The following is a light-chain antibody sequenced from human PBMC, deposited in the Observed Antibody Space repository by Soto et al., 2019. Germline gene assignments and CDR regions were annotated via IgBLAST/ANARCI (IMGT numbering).Light chain of an antibody. CDR2: DVS. Sequence: QSALTQPASVSGSPGQSITISCTGTSSDVGGYNYVSWYQQHPGKARKLMIYDVSYRPSGVSNRFSRSKSGNTASLTISGLQAEDEADYYCTSYTSSSTLEVFGGGTKLTVL. CDR3: TSYTSSSTLEV. CDR1: SSDVGGYNY. J-gene: IGLJ2*01. V-gene: IGLV2-14*01.